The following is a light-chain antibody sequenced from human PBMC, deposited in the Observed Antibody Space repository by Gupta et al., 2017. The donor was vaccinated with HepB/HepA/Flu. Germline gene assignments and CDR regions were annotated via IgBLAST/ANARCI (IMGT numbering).Light chain of an antibody. Sequence: DIVMTQSPDSLAVSLGERATINCKSSQSVLYSSNNKNYLAWYQQKPGQSPKLLVYWASTRESGVPDRISGSGSGTDFTLTISSLQAEDVAVYYCQQDDSTPPTFGQGTKVEIK. CDR2: WAS. CDR1: QSVLYSSNNKNY. CDR3: QQDDSTPPT. J-gene: IGKJ1*01. V-gene: IGKV4-1*01.